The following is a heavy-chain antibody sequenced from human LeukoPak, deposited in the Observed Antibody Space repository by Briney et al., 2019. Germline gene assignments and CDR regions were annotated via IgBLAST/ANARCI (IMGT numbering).Heavy chain of an antibody. J-gene: IGHJ4*02. Sequence: SETLSLTCTVSGGSIGSSSYYWGWIRQPPGKGLAWIGSIYYSGSTYYNPSLKSRVTISVDTSKNQFSLKLSSVTAADTAVYYCASLRERSYYARGFDYWGQGTLVTVSS. D-gene: IGHD1-26*01. CDR2: IYYSGST. V-gene: IGHV4-39*01. CDR3: ASLRERSYYARGFDY. CDR1: GGSIGSSSYY.